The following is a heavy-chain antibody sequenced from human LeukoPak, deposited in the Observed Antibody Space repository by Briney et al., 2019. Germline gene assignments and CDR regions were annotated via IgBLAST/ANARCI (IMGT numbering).Heavy chain of an antibody. J-gene: IGHJ5*02. V-gene: IGHV1-24*01. CDR3: ATADCSSTSCYVGGWFDP. D-gene: IGHD2-2*01. CDR2: FDPEDGET. Sequence: ASVKVSCKVSGYTLTELSMHWVRQAPGKGLEWMGGFDPEDGETIYAQKFQGRVTMTEDTSTDTAYMELSSLRSEDTAVYYCATADCSSTSCYVGGWFDPWGQGTLVTVSS. CDR1: GYTLTELS.